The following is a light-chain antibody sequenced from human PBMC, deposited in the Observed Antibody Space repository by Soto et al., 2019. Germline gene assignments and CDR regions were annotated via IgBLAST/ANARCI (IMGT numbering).Light chain of an antibody. J-gene: IGLJ3*02. CDR1: SSNIGAGYD. CDR3: QSYDSSLSGFWV. CDR2: GSS. Sequence: QAVVTQPPSVSGAPGQRVTISCTGSSSNIGAGYDVHWYQQLPGTAPKLLIYGSSNRPSGVPDRFSGSKSGTSASLAITGLQAEDEADYYCQSYDSSLSGFWVFGGGTKLTVL. V-gene: IGLV1-40*01.